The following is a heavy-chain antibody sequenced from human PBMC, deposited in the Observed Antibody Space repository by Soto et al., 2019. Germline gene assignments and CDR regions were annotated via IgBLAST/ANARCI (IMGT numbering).Heavy chain of an antibody. Sequence: GGSLRLSCAASGFTFSSYGMHWVRQAPGKGLEWVAVIWYDGSNKYYADSVKGRFTISRDNSKNTLYLQMNSLRAEDTAVYYCAKLGAESIAAAGLFDYWGQGTLVTVSS. CDR3: AKLGAESIAAAGLFDY. CDR2: IWYDGSNK. D-gene: IGHD6-13*01. CDR1: GFTFSSYG. J-gene: IGHJ4*02. V-gene: IGHV3-30*02.